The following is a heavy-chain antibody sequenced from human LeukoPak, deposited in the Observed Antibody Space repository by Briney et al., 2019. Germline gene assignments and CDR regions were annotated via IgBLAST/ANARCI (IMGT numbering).Heavy chain of an antibody. D-gene: IGHD6-13*01. V-gene: IGHV1-18*01. CDR1: VYTFTNYG. J-gene: IGHJ4*02. Sequence: ASVKVSSEASVYTFTNYGISSVRLAPGQGLEWMGWISTYNTITNYAQKLQGRVTMTTDTTTTTAYVELRSLTSDDTAVYYCARGPSSTFDPPWPYWCQGTLVTVSS. CDR3: ARGPSSTFDPPWPY. CDR2: ISTYNTIT.